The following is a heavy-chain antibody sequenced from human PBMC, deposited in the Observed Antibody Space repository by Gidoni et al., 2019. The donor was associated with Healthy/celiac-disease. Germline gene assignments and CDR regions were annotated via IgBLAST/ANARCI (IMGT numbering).Heavy chain of an antibody. CDR1: GFTFDDYA. J-gene: IGHJ6*02. CDR2: ISWNSGSI. Sequence: EVQLVESGGGLVQPGRSLRLSCAASGFTFDDYAMHWVRQAPGKGLEWVSGISWNSGSIGYADSAKGRFTISRDNAKNSLYLQMNSLRAEDTALYYCAKDTTCSGGSCYDSDYYGMDVWGQGTTVTVSS. V-gene: IGHV3-9*01. CDR3: AKDTTCSGGSCYDSDYYGMDV. D-gene: IGHD2-15*01.